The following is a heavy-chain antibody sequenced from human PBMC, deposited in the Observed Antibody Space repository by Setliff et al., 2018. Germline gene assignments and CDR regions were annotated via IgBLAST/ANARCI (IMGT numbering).Heavy chain of an antibody. CDR2: IYPGDSIT. Sequence: GESLKISCEGSGYSFSTCWIGWVRQMPGKGLEWMGIIYPGDSITRYSPSFQGQVTISVDKSINTAYLQWSSLRASDTAIYYCARHPYYYGSGTYLDNNNRWFDPWGQGTLVTVS. D-gene: IGHD3-10*01. V-gene: IGHV5-51*01. CDR3: ARHPYYYGSGTYLDNNNRWFDP. CDR1: GYSFSTCW. J-gene: IGHJ5*02.